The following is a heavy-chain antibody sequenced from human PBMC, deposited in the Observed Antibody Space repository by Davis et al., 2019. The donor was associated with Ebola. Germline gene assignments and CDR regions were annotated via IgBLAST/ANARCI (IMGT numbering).Heavy chain of an antibody. CDR1: GFTFSDYG. J-gene: IGHJ4*02. CDR3: ARRSTDYDFWSGYQTTYYFDY. D-gene: IGHD3-3*01. V-gene: IGHV3-20*04. CDR2: INWNGGST. Sequence: PGRSLSLSCAASGFTFSDYGMSWVRQAPGNVLEWVSAINWNGGSTSHADSVKGRFTISRDNAKNARYLHVNSLRAEDTALYYCARRSTDYDFWSGYQTTYYFDYWGQGTLVTVSS.